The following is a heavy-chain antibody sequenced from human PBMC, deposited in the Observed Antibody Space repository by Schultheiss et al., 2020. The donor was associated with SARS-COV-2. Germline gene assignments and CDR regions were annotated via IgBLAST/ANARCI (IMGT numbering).Heavy chain of an antibody. V-gene: IGHV3-33*03. CDR1: GFTFSTYG. Sequence: GGSLRLSCAASGFTFSTYGLHWVRQAPGKGLEWVAVIWFDGSEKYYADSVKGRFTVSRDNSRNSLYLQMTSLRPEDTAFYYCAKDFPLAAITPIDYWGQGTLVTVSS. CDR3: AKDFPLAAITPIDY. J-gene: IGHJ4*02. CDR2: IWFDGSEK. D-gene: IGHD2-15*01.